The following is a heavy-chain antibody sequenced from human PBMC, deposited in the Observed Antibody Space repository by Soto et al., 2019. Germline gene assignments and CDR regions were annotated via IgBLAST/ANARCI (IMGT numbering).Heavy chain of an antibody. CDR3: ARAETYDSSGYYNNWFDP. J-gene: IGHJ5*02. V-gene: IGHV4-30-2*01. CDR1: GGSISSGGYS. CDR2: IYHSGST. D-gene: IGHD3-22*01. Sequence: ASETMSLTCAVSGGSISSGGYSWSWIRQPPGKGLEWIGYIYHSGSTYYNPSLKSRVTISVDRSKNQFSLKLSSVTAADTAVYYCARAETYDSSGYYNNWFDPWGQGTLVTSPQ.